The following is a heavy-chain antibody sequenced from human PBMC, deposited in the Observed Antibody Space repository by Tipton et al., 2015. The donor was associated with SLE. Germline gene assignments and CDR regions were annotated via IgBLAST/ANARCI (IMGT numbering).Heavy chain of an antibody. CDR2: IYNSGST. V-gene: IGHV4-59*11. J-gene: IGHJ3*02. CDR1: GGSISTHY. CDR3: ARGAAAADTGAFDS. D-gene: IGHD6-13*01. Sequence: TLSLTCTISGGSISTHYWSWIRQPPGKGLEWIGYIYNSGSTNYNPSLKSRVTISVDTSKNQFSLKLSSVTPADTAVYYCARGAAAADTGAFDSWGQGTMVTVSS.